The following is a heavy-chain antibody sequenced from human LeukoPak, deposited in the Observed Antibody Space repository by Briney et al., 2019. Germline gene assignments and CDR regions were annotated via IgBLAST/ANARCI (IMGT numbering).Heavy chain of an antibody. Sequence: SETLSLTCTVSGGSISSSSYYWGWIRQPPGKGLEWIGSIYYSGSTYYNPSLKSRVTISVDTSKNQFSLKLSSVTAADTAVYYCARSKRGPGYYYMDVWGKGTTVTVSS. CDR3: ARSKRGPGYYYMDV. CDR2: IYYSGST. V-gene: IGHV4-39*01. J-gene: IGHJ6*03. D-gene: IGHD3-10*01. CDR1: GGSISSSSYY.